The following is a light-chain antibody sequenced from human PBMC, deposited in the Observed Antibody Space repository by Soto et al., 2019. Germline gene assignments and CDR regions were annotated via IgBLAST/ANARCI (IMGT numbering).Light chain of an antibody. V-gene: IGLV2-14*01. CDR2: EVR. CDR3: SAYTARSTLV. Sequence: QSALTQPASVSGSAGQSITISCSGTMRDVGAYNLVSWYQQHPGTAPKLIIYEVRNRPSGISSRFSGSRSGNTASLTISWLQPEDEGDHYCSAYTARSTLVFGGGTKLTVL. J-gene: IGLJ3*02. CDR1: MRDVGAYNL.